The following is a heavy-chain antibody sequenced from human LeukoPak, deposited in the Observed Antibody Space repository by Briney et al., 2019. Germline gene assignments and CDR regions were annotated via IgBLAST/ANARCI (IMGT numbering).Heavy chain of an antibody. CDR2: IYYSGST. CDR1: GGSISSSSYY. Sequence: SETLSLTCTVSGGSISSSSYYWGWIRQPPGKGLEWIGSIYYSGSTYYNPSLKSRVTISVDTSKNQFSLKLSSVTAADTAVYYCARDRKWIVDYWGQGNLVSVFS. CDR3: ARDRKWIVDY. V-gene: IGHV4-39*07. J-gene: IGHJ4*02. D-gene: IGHD5-12*01.